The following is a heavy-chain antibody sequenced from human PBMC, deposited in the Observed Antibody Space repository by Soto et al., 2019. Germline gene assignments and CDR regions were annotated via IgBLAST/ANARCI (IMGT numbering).Heavy chain of an antibody. CDR1: GGTFSSYA. CDR3: ARVARGWFDP. CDR2: IIAIFGTA. V-gene: IGHV1-69*05. J-gene: IGHJ5*02. Sequence: AASVKVSCKASGGTFSSYAISWVRQAPGQGLEWMGWIIAIFGTANYAQKFQGRVTITTDTSTSTAYMELRSLRSEDTAVYYCARVARGWFDPWGQGTLVTVSS.